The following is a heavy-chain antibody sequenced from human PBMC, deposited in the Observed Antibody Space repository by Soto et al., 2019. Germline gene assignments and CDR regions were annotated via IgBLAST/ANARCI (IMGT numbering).Heavy chain of an antibody. V-gene: IGHV3-30*18. CDR1: GFTFSNYG. D-gene: IGHD3-10*01. J-gene: IGHJ6*02. CDR3: AKYRIVMIRGVMNYYGMDV. CDR2: ILYDGSDK. Sequence: QVQLVESGGGVVQPGRSLRLSCAASGFTFSNYGMHWVRQAPGKGLEWVAFILYDGSDKYFADSVKGRFTISRDNSKNTLDLQMNSLRAEDTAVYSCAKYRIVMIRGVMNYYGMDVWGQGTTVTVSS.